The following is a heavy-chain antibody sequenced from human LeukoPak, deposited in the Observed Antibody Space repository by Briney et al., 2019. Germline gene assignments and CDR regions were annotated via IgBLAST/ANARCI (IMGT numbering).Heavy chain of an antibody. CDR3: ARVGGFHLQFDP. V-gene: IGHV4-59*01. D-gene: IGHD3-16*01. CDR1: GGSLNSDY. J-gene: IGHJ5*02. Sequence: PSETLSLTSTVSGGSLNSDYWSWIRQPPGKGLEWIGYIYHSGGTYYNPSLESRVTVSVDTSKKHFSLKLTSVTAADTAVYYCARVGGFHLQFDPWGQGTLVTVSS. CDR2: IYHSGGT.